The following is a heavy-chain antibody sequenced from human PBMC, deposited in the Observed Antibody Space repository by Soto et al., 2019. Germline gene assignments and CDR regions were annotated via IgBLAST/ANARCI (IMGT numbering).Heavy chain of an antibody. CDR1: GFTFSSFA. D-gene: IGHD3-16*01. J-gene: IGHJ2*01. V-gene: IGHV3-23*01. Sequence: VQMLESGGGLVQPGGSLRVSCAASGFTFSSFAMSWVRQAPGKGLEWVSSIIGSGGSTDYAYSVKGRFTISRDNSKNTLYLQMNSLRAEDTAVYYCATFLGARDLWGRGTLVTVSS. CDR2: IIGSGGST. CDR3: ATFLGARDL.